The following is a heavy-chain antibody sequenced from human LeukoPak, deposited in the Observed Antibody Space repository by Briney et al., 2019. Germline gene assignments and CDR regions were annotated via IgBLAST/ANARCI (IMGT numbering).Heavy chain of an antibody. J-gene: IGHJ6*03. CDR1: GFTFDDYG. V-gene: IGHV3-20*04. CDR3: AREKYCSSTSCYPDYYYYYYMDV. Sequence: GGSLRLSCAASGFTFDDYGMSWVRQASGKGLEWVSGINWNGGSTGYADSVKGRFTISRDNAKNSLYLQMNSLRAEDTALYYCAREKYCSSTSCYPDYYYYYYMDVWGKGTTVTVSS. CDR2: INWNGGST. D-gene: IGHD2-2*01.